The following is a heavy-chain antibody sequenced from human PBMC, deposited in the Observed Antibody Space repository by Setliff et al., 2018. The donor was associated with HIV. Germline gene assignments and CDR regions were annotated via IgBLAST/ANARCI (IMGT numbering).Heavy chain of an antibody. V-gene: IGHV4-61*01. CDR2: IWYSGST. Sequence: SETRSLTCAVSGYSISSGYYWSWSRQPPGTGLEWIGYIWYSGSTNYTPSLKSRVTISVDTSKNQSSLKLSSVTAADTAVYYCARGQGAGLGYSSGWAYYYYGMDVWGQGTTVTVSS. CDR1: GYSISSGYY. CDR3: ARGQGAGLGYSSGWAYYYYGMDV. D-gene: IGHD6-19*01. J-gene: IGHJ6*02.